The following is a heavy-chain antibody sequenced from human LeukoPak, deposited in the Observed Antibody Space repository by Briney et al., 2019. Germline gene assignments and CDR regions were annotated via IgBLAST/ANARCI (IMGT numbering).Heavy chain of an antibody. CDR1: GYTFTSYD. D-gene: IGHD6-13*01. Sequence: ASVKVSCKASGYTFTSYDINWVRQATGQGLEWMGWMNPNSGNTGYAQKFQGRVTMTRNTSISTAYMELSSLRSEDTAVYYCARTSSSWSKGGYYYGMDVWGQGTRVSVSS. CDR3: ARTSSSWSKGGYYYGMDV. CDR2: MNPNSGNT. V-gene: IGHV1-8*01. J-gene: IGHJ6*02.